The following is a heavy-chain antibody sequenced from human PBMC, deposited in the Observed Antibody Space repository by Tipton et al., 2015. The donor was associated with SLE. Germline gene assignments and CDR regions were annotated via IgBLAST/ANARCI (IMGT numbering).Heavy chain of an antibody. J-gene: IGHJ4*02. D-gene: IGHD5-18*01. Sequence: GSLRLSCAASGFTFSSCAMTWVRQAPGKGLEWVAVIYGGGSATYADSLKGRFTISRDNSKNTLYLQMNSLRVEDTAIYYCAKDLSGRCSYGFEHWGQGTLVTVSS. CDR3: AKDLSGRCSYGFEH. V-gene: IGHV3-23*03. CDR1: GFTFSSCA. CDR2: IYGGGSA.